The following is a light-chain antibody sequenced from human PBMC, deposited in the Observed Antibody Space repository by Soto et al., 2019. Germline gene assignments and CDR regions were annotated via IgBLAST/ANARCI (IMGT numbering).Light chain of an antibody. CDR3: QQRTTWPT. CDR2: DVS. J-gene: IGKJ4*01. V-gene: IGKV3-11*01. CDR1: QSVTSS. Sequence: EIVLTQSPATLSLSPGDTATLSCRASQSVTSSLAWFQQKPGQAPRLLIYDVSRRATAIPARFSGSGSGTDFTLTISSLEPEDFAVYYCQQRTTWPTFGEGTKVEIK.